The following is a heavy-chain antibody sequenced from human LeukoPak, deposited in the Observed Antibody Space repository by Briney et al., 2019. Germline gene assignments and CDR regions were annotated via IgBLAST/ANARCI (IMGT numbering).Heavy chain of an antibody. Sequence: PGGSLRLSCAASGFTCSSYAMSWVRQAPGKGLEWVSAISGSGGSTYYAESVKGRFTTSRDNSKNTLYLQMNSLRAEDTAVYYCAKDLFSQGAAAGTGPFDYWGQGTLVTVSS. CDR3: AKDLFSQGAAAGTGPFDY. CDR2: ISGSGGST. J-gene: IGHJ4*02. D-gene: IGHD6-13*01. CDR1: GFTCSSYA. V-gene: IGHV3-23*01.